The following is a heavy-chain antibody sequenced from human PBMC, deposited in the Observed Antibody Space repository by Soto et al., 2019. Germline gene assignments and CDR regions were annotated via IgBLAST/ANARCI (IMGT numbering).Heavy chain of an antibody. D-gene: IGHD2-2*02. Sequence: SETLSLTCTVSGGSISIYYWSWIRQPAGKGLEWIGRIYTSGSTNYNPSLKSRVTMSVDTSKNQFSLKLSSVTAADTAVYYCARDVYCSSTSCYTGYWFDPWGQEALVNVSS. CDR3: ARDVYCSSTSCYTGYWFDP. J-gene: IGHJ5*01. CDR2: IYTSGST. CDR1: GGSISIYY. V-gene: IGHV4-4*07.